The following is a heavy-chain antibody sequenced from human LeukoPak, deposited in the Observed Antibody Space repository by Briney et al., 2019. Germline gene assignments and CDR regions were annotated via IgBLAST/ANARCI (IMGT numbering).Heavy chain of an antibody. D-gene: IGHD4-17*01. J-gene: IGHJ4*02. V-gene: IGHV4-38-2*01. CDR1: GYSISSGYY. CDR3: ARLRVSDYGPTQFDY. CDR2: IYHSGST. Sequence: SETLSLTCAVSGYSISSGYYWGWIRPPPGKGLEWIGIIYHSGSTYYNPSLKSRVTISVDTSKNQFSLKLSSVTAADTAVYYCARLRVSDYGPTQFDYWGQGTLVTVSS.